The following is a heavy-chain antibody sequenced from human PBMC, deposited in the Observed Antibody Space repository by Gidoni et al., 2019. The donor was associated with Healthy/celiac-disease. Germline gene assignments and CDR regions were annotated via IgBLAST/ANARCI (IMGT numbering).Heavy chain of an antibody. V-gene: IGHV3-23*01. CDR1: GFTFSSYA. CDR2: ISGRCGST. Sequence: EVQLLESGGGLVQPGGSLRLSCAASGFTFSSYAMSWVRQAPGKGLGLFSAISGRCGSTYYADSVKGRFTISRDNSKNTLYLQMNSLRAEDTAVYYCATWAIVVVPAAKGGPQQPEDDYWGQGTLVTVSS. J-gene: IGHJ4*02. D-gene: IGHD2-2*01. CDR3: ATWAIVVVPAAKGGPQQPEDDY.